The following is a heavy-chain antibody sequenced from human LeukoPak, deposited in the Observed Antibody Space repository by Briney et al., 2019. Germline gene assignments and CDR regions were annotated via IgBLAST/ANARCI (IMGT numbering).Heavy chain of an antibody. CDR2: IYTSGST. V-gene: IGHV4-61*02. D-gene: IGHD6-19*01. J-gene: IGHJ4*02. CDR1: GGSISSGSYY. Sequence: PSQTLSLTCTVSGGSISSGSYYWSWIRQPAGKGLEWIGRIYTSGSTNYNPSLKSRVTISVDTSKNQFSLKLSSVTAADTAVYYCARGAVAGRGHFDYWGQGTLVTVSS. CDR3: ARGAVAGRGHFDY.